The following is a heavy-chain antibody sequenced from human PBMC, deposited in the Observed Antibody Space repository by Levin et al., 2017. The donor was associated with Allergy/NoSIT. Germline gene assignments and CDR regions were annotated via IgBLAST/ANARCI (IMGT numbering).Heavy chain of an antibody. J-gene: IGHJ4*02. CDR3: ARASVVPAAMYWADGYYFDY. D-gene: IGHD2-2*01. CDR1: GFTVSSNY. CDR2: IYSGGST. Sequence: GGSLRLSCAASGFTVSSNYMSWVRQAPGKGLEWVSVIYSGGSTYYADSVKGRFTISRDNSKNTLYLQMNSLRAEDTAVYYCARASVVPAAMYWADGYYFDYWGQGTLVTVSS. V-gene: IGHV3-66*01.